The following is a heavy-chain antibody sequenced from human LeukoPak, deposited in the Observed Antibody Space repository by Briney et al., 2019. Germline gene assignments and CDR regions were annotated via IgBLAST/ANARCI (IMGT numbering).Heavy chain of an antibody. CDR2: ISSSGSTI. J-gene: IGHJ3*02. Sequence: GGSLRLSCAASGFTFSSYEMNWVRQAPGKGLEWVSYISSSGSTIYYADSVKGRFTISRDNAKNSLYLQMNSLRAEDTAVYYCAREILYATGAFDIWGQGTMVTVSS. CDR1: GFTFSSYE. V-gene: IGHV3-48*03. CDR3: AREILYATGAFDI. D-gene: IGHD2/OR15-2a*01.